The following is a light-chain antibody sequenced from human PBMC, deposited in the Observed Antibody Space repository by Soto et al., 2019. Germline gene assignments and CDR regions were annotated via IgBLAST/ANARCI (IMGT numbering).Light chain of an antibody. CDR2: AAS. V-gene: IGKV1-9*01. J-gene: IGKJ5*01. CDR3: QQRKSYPIT. Sequence: DIQLTQSPSFLSASVGDRVTITCRASQDINTYLAWYQQKPGKATKLLIFAASTLQNGVPSRFSGSGSATESTVTITSLQPEDFATYYCQQRKSYPITFGQGTRLEIK. CDR1: QDINTY.